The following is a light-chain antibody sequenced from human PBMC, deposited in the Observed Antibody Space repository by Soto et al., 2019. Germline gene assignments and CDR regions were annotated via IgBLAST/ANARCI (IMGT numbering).Light chain of an antibody. V-gene: IGLV1-40*01. CDR1: XXXIGAGYD. CDR3: QSYDSSLSGVV. J-gene: IGLJ2*01. Sequence: QLVLTQPPSVSGAPGXRVTISCTGXXXXIGAGYDVHWYQQLPGTAPKLLIYGNSNRPSGVPDRFSGSKSGTSASLAITGLQAEDEADYYCQSYDSSLSGVVFGGGTKLTVL. CDR2: GNS.